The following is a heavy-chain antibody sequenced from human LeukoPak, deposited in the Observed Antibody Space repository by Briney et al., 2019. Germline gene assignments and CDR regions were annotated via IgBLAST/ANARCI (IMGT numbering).Heavy chain of an antibody. CDR2: IASDGSHT. Sequence: PGGSLRLSCAASGFTFSTYFMHWVRQAPGKGLEWVADIASDGSHTFCVESVKGRFTISRDNSKNTLYLQMNSLRAEDTAVYFCARERQDTMLHSGAFDIWGQGTMVTVSS. V-gene: IGHV3-30-3*01. J-gene: IGHJ3*02. D-gene: IGHD3-10*01. CDR3: ARERQDTMLHSGAFDI. CDR1: GFTFSTYF.